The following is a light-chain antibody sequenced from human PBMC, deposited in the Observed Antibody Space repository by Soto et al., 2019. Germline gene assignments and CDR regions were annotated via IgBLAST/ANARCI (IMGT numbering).Light chain of an antibody. CDR3: QQRSNWPLLT. J-gene: IGKJ4*01. V-gene: IGKV3-11*01. CDR1: QSVCNY. CDR2: DAS. Sequence: EIVLTQSPATLSLSPGERATLSCRASQSVCNYLAWYQQKPGQAPRLLIYDASNRATGIPARFSGSGSGTDFTLTISSLEPEDFAVYYCQQRSNWPLLTFGGGTKVEIK.